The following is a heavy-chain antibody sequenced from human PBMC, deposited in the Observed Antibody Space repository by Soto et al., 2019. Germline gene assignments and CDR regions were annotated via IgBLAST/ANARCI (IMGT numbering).Heavy chain of an antibody. V-gene: IGHV4-31*03. Sequence: SETLSLTCTVSGASITSGHYYWSWVRHHPGKGLEWIGDIFYTYSGSTLYNPSLKSRVTISVDTSKNQFSLKLSSATAADTAVYYCASSSLYGMDVWGQGTTVTVS. CDR2: IFYTYSGST. J-gene: IGHJ6*02. CDR3: ASSSLYGMDV. CDR1: GASITSGHYY.